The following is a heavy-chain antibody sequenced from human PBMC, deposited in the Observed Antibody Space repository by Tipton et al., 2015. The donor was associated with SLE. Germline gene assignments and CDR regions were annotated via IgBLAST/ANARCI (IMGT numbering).Heavy chain of an antibody. D-gene: IGHD3-10*01. J-gene: IGHJ6*03. V-gene: IGHV4-34*01. CDR3: ASASRELKRSYYMDV. Sequence: TLSLTCAVYGGSFSGYYWSWIRQPPGKGLEWIGEINHSGSTNYNPSLKSRVTISVDTSKNQFSLKLSSVTAADTAVYYCASASRELKRSYYMDVWGKGTTVTVSS. CDR2: INHSGST. CDR1: GGSFSGYY.